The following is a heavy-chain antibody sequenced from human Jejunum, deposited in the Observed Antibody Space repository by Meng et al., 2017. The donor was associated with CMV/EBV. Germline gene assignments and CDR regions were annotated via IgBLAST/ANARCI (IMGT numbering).Heavy chain of an antibody. CDR2: IYESWST. CDR3: AREGTNSYYFDY. D-gene: IGHD1-14*01. J-gene: IGHJ4*02. V-gene: IGHV4-30-4*08. CDR1: GCSISSGDSS. Sequence: VSGCSISSGDSSWGWIRPPPRKGLEWVGYIYESWSTSYNPSLESRVTISVDTSKNQFSLKVMSVTAADTAVYYCAREGTNSYYFDYWGQGTLVTVSS.